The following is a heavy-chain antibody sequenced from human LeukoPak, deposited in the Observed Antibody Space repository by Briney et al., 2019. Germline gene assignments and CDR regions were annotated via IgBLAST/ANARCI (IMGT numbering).Heavy chain of an antibody. J-gene: IGHJ6*03. CDR2: ISAHNGNT. CDR1: GYTFTSYG. V-gene: IGHV1-18*01. Sequence: GASMKVSCKASGYTFTSYGISWVRQAPGQGLEWMGWISAHNGNTNYAQKLQGRVTMTTDTSTSTAYMELRGLRSDDTAVYYCARGRGDLEWFYYMDVWGKGTTVTVSS. CDR3: ARGRGDLEWFYYMDV. D-gene: IGHD3-3*01.